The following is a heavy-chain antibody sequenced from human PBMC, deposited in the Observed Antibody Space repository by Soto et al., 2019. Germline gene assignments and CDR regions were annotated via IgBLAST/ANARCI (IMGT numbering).Heavy chain of an antibody. J-gene: IGHJ3*02. CDR3: AREGTSSHAFDI. CDR2: IIPIFGTA. Sequence: XSVKVSCKASGGTFISYAISWVRQAPGQGLEWMGGIIPIFGTANYAQKFQGRVTITADESTSTAYMELSSLRSEDTAVYYCAREGTSSHAFDIWGQGTMVTVSS. V-gene: IGHV1-69*13. CDR1: GGTFISYA.